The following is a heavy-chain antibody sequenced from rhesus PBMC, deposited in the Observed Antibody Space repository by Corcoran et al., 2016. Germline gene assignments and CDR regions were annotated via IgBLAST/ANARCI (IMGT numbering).Heavy chain of an antibody. CDR3: ATEYCTGSGCYGYFDY. CDR2: VDPEDGDA. D-gene: IGHD2-21*01. V-gene: IGHV1-111*02. J-gene: IGHJ4*01. Sequence: EVQLVQSGAEVKKPGASVKISCKASGYTFTDYYLHWVRQAPGKGLEWMGRVDPEDGDAIPAQKFQDRVTITADTSTDTAYMELSSLRSEDTAVYYCATEYCTGSGCYGYFDYWGQGVLVTVSS. CDR1: GYTFTDYY.